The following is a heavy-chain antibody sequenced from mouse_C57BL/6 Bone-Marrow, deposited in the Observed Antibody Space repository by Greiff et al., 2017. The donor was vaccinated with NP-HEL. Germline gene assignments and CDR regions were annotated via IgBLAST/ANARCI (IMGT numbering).Heavy chain of an antibody. CDR2: IDPSDSYT. CDR1: GYTFTSYW. D-gene: IGHD3-2*02. Sequence: QVQLQQPGAELVMPGASVKLSCKASGYTFTSYWMHWVKQRPGQGLEWIGEIDPSDSYTNYNQKFKGKSTLTVDKSSSTAYMQLSSLTSEDSAVYYCALGRQLRLLDYWGQGTTLTVSS. V-gene: IGHV1-69*01. CDR3: ALGRQLRLLDY. J-gene: IGHJ2*01.